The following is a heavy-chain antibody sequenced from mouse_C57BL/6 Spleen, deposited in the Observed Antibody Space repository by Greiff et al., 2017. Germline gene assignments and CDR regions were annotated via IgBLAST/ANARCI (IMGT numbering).Heavy chain of an antibody. CDR1: GYTFTSYW. D-gene: IGHD3-3*01. CDR2: IDPSDSYT. J-gene: IGHJ2*01. Sequence: QVQLQQPGAELVMPGASVKLSCKASGYTFTSYWMHWVKQRPGQGLEWIGEIDPSDSYTNYNQKFKGKSTLTVDKSSSTAYMQLSSLTSEDSAVYYCARRSCGRADFDDWGQGTTLTVSS. CDR3: ARRSCGRADFDD. V-gene: IGHV1-69*01.